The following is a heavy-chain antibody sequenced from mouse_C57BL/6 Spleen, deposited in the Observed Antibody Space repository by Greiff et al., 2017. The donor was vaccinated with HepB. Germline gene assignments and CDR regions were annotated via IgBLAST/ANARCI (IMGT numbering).Heavy chain of an antibody. CDR1: GFTFSSYA. V-gene: IGHV5-4*01. D-gene: IGHD1-1*01. CDR3: ASDYGSSYGYFDV. Sequence: EVQVVESGGGLVKPGGSLKLSCAASGFTFSSYAMSWVRQTPEKRLEWVATISDGGSYTYYPDNVKGRFTISRDNAKNNLYLQMSHLKSEDTAIYYCASDYGSSYGYFDVWGTGTPVTVSS. CDR2: ISDGGSYT. J-gene: IGHJ1*03.